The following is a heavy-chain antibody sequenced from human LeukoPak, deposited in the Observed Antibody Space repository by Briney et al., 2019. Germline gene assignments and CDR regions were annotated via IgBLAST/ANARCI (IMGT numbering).Heavy chain of an antibody. CDR2: INHSGST. J-gene: IGHJ4*02. D-gene: IGHD3-10*01. CDR3: ARVRPLITMVRGVISH. Sequence: PSGTLSLTCAVYGGSFSGYYWSWIRQPPGKGLEWIGEINHSGSTNYNPSLKSRVTISVDTSKNQFSLKLSSLTAADTAVYYCARVRPLITMVRGVISHWGQGTLVTVSS. CDR1: GGSFSGYY. V-gene: IGHV4-34*01.